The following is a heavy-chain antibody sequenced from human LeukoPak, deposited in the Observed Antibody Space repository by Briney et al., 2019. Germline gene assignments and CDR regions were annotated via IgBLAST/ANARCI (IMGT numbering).Heavy chain of an antibody. Sequence: SETLSLTCTVSGGSISSYYWSWIRQPPGKGLEWIGYIYYSGSTNYNPSLKSRVTISVDTSKNQFSLKLSSVTAADTAVYYCARWMGAGNRPYYFDYWGQGTLVTVSS. CDR3: ARWMGAGNRPYYFDY. CDR1: GGSISSYY. J-gene: IGHJ4*02. D-gene: IGHD1-26*01. V-gene: IGHV4-59*01. CDR2: IYYSGST.